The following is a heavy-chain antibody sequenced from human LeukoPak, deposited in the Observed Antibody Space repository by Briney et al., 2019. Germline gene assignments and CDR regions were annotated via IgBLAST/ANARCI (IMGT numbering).Heavy chain of an antibody. CDR1: GGSINSYY. CDR3: ARVRGDYGESSFYYYYMDV. Sequence: SETLSLTCTVSGGSINSYYWSWIPQAPGKGLEWIGYIYYSGSTNYNPSLKSRVTISVDTSKNQFSLKLSSVTAAETAVYYCARVRGDYGESSFYYYYMDVWGKGTTVTISS. J-gene: IGHJ6*03. D-gene: IGHD4-17*01. CDR2: IYYSGST. V-gene: IGHV4-59*01.